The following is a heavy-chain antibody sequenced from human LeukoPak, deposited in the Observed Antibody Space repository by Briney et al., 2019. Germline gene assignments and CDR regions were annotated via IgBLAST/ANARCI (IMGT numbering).Heavy chain of an antibody. V-gene: IGHV1-2*02. CDR1: GYTFTGYY. D-gene: IGHD3-3*01. Sequence: ASVKVSCKASGYTFTGYYMHWVRQAPGQGLEWMGWINPNSGGTNYAQKLQGRVTMTTDTSTSTAYMELRSLRSDDTAVYYCARGACSFWSGYYTGFDYWGQGTLVTVSS. CDR2: INPNSGGT. CDR3: ARGACSFWSGYYTGFDY. J-gene: IGHJ4*02.